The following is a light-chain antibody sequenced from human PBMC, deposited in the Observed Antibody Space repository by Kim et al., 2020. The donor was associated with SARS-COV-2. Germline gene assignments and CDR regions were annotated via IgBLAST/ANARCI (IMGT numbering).Light chain of an antibody. J-gene: IGLJ1*01. V-gene: IGLV3-19*01. CDR3: NSRDSSGNYLEV. Sequence: LGQTVRITCQGDRLRSYYASWYQQKPGQAPVLVIYGKNNRPSGIPDRFSGSSSGNTASLTITGAQAEDEADYYCNSRDSSGNYLEVFGTGTKVTVL. CDR2: GKN. CDR1: RLRSYY.